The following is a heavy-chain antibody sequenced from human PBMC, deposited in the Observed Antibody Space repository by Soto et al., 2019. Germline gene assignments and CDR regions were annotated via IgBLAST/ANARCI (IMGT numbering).Heavy chain of an antibody. J-gene: IGHJ5*02. CDR3: ARVGPAIRDGFKSFDWFDP. D-gene: IGHD3-16*01. V-gene: IGHV4-59*01. Sequence: QVQLQESGPGLVEPSETLFLTCTVSGASINRYYWSWIRQAPGKGLEWIGYIFYNGTTNYNPSLKIRVTVSVDTSKTSFTLKLTSVTAVDTAVYYCARVGPAIRDGFKSFDWFDPWGQGTLVTVSS. CDR1: GASINRYY. CDR2: IFYNGTT.